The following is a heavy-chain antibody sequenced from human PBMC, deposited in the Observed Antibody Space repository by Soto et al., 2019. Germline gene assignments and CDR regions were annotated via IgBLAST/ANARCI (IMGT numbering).Heavy chain of an antibody. Sequence: GPSVKVSCKASGYTFTSYYMHWVRQAPGQGLEWMGIINPSGGSTSYAQKFQGRVTMTRDTSTSTVYMELSSLRSEDTAVYYCARDIVLMVYAIRYYYYGMDVWGQGTTVTVSS. V-gene: IGHV1-46*01. D-gene: IGHD2-8*01. CDR2: INPSGGST. CDR3: ARDIVLMVYAIRYYYYGMDV. CDR1: GYTFTSYY. J-gene: IGHJ6*02.